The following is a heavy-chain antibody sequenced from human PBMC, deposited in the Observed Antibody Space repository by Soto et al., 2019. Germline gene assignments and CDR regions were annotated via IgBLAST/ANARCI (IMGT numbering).Heavy chain of an antibody. D-gene: IGHD6-19*01. J-gene: IGHJ4*02. CDR2: ISGTGGST. CDR3: AGGWGIAVAGIDY. CDR1: EFTFSFYR. V-gene: IGHV3-23*01. Sequence: GGSLRLSCAASEFTFSFYRMSWVRQAPGKGLEWVSVISGTGGSTHYADSVKGRFTISRDNSKNTLHLQMNSLRAEDTAIYYCAGGWGIAVAGIDYWGQGTLVTVSS.